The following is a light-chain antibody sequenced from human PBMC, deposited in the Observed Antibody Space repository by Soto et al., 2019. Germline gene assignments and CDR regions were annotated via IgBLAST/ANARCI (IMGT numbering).Light chain of an antibody. J-gene: IGLJ1*01. CDR1: SSDVGGHDY. Sequence: QSVLPQSASVSGSPGQSITISCTGTSSDVGGHDYVSWYQQHPGKAPTLMIYHVTNRPSGVSSRFSGSKSGNTAFLIISGLQAEDEADYYCSSYTSSSTFVFGTGTKVTVL. CDR2: HVT. V-gene: IGLV2-14*01. CDR3: SSYTSSSTFV.